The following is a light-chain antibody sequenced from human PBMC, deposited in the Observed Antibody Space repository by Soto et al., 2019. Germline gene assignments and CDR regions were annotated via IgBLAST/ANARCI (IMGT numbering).Light chain of an antibody. Sequence: QSVLTQPPSVSGAPGQRVTISCTGSSSNIGAGYDVHWYQQLPGTAPKLLIYGNSNRPSGVPDRFYGSKSGTSASLAITGRQADDEADHYCQSYESMLVFGGGTKLTVL. CDR1: SSNIGAGYD. CDR3: QSYESMLV. J-gene: IGLJ2*01. V-gene: IGLV1-40*01. CDR2: GNS.